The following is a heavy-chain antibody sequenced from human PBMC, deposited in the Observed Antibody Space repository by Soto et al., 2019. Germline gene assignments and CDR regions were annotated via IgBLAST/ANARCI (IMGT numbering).Heavy chain of an antibody. V-gene: IGHV3-49*04. CDR1: GFTFGDYA. J-gene: IGHJ4*02. CDR3: TRDFRFTMIVVAPGDY. CDR2: IRSKAYGGTT. Sequence: SGGSLRLSCTASGFTFGDYAMSWVRQAPGKGLEWVGFIRSKAYGGTTEYAASVKGRFTISRDDSKSIAYLQMNSLKTEDTAVYYCTRDFRFTMIVVAPGDYWVQGTLVTVSS. D-gene: IGHD3-22*01.